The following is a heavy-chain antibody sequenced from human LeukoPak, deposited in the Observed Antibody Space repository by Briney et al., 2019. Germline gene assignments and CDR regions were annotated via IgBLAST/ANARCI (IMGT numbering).Heavy chain of an antibody. J-gene: IGHJ6*04. Sequence: GGSLRLSCAASGFTFSSYAMHWVRQAPGKGLEWVAVISYDGSNKYYADSVKGRFTISRDNSKNTLYLQMNSLRAEDTAVYYCARDLIVVVTAASNYYYYYGMDVWGKGTTVTVSS. CDR1: GFTFSSYA. CDR2: ISYDGSNK. D-gene: IGHD2-21*02. V-gene: IGHV3-30*04. CDR3: ARDLIVVVTAASNYYYYYGMDV.